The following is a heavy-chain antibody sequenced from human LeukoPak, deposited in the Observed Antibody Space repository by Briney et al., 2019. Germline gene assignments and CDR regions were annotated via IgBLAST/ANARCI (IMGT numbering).Heavy chain of an antibody. CDR1: GGSISSYY. CDR3: ATLGNYYYDSSGTGDY. J-gene: IGHJ4*02. CDR2: IYYSGST. Sequence: SETLSLTCTVSGGSISSYYWSWIRQPPGKGLEWIGYIYYSGSTNYNPSLKSRVTISVDTSKNRFSLKLSSVTAADTAVYYCATLGNYYYDSSGTGDYWGQGTLVTVSS. D-gene: IGHD3-22*01. V-gene: IGHV4-59*01.